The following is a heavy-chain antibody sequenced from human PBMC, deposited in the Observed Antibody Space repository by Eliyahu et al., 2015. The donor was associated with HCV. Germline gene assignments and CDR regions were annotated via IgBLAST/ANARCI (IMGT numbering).Heavy chain of an antibody. Sequence: EVQLLDSGGGLVQPGGSLRLSCVASGXTFRSXAMSWVRQAPGKGLEWVSEINDNGGSTYYADSVKGRFTISRDNSKNTLYLQMNGLRAEDTAVYYCAMYPGFSGSQGDYWGQGTLVTVTS. V-gene: IGHV3-23*01. CDR2: INDNGGST. J-gene: IGHJ4*02. CDR1: GXTFRSXA. CDR3: AMYPGFSGSQGDY. D-gene: IGHD1-26*01.